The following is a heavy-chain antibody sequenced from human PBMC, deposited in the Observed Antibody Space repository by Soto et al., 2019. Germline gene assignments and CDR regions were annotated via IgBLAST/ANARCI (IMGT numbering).Heavy chain of an antibody. V-gene: IGHV1-2*04. CDR1: GYTFTGYY. D-gene: IGHD3-22*01. CDR2: IDSNGGGT. J-gene: IGHJ4*02. CDR3: ARWSTYYYDTSGYCDL. Sequence: QVQLVQSGAEVKKPGASVKVSCKASGYTFTGYYMHWLRQAPRQGLEWMGWIDSNGGGTNYAQKFQGWVTMTRDTSINTDYMELSRLTSDDTAVYYCARWSTYYYDTSGYCDLWGQGTLVTVSS.